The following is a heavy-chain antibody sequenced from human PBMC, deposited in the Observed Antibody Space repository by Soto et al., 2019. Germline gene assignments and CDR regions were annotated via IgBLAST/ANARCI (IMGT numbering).Heavy chain of an antibody. CDR2: ISGSGDDT. V-gene: IGHV3-23*01. J-gene: IGHJ5*02. Sequence: EVQLLESGGGLVQPGGSLRLSCAASGFTFSSYAMSWVRQAPGKGLEWVSAISGSGDDTYYADSVKGRFTISRDDSKYTLYVQMNSLRAEDTAVYDCAKGEGYCSGGSCLNWFDPWGQGTLVTVSS. CDR1: GFTFSSYA. CDR3: AKGEGYCSGGSCLNWFDP. D-gene: IGHD2-15*01.